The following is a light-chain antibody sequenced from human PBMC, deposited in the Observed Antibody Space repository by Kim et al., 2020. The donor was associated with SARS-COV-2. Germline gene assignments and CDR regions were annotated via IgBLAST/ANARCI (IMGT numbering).Light chain of an antibody. CDR1: KLGDKY. V-gene: IGLV3-1*01. CDR2: QDS. CDR3: QAWDSSSVV. Sequence: SYELTQPPSVSVSPGQTASITCSGEKLGDKYACWYQQKPGQSPVLDIYQDSKRPSGIPERFSGSNSGNTATLTISGTQAMDEADYYCQAWDSSSVVFGGGTQLTVL. J-gene: IGLJ2*01.